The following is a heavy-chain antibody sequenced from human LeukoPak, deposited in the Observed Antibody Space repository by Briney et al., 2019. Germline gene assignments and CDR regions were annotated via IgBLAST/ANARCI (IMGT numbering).Heavy chain of an antibody. J-gene: IGHJ4*02. Sequence: GGSLRLSCAASGFTFSSYSMNWVRQAPGKGLEWVSYISSTNNIIYYADSMKGRFTISRDNAKNSLFLQMKSLRAEDAAVYYCARVVHGYGSFFFDSWGQGTLVAVSS. CDR3: ARVVHGYGSFFFDS. CDR2: ISSTNNII. D-gene: IGHD3-10*01. CDR1: GFTFSSYS. V-gene: IGHV3-48*04.